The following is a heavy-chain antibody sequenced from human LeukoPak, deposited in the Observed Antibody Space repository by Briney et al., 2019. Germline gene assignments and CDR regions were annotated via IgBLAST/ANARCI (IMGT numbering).Heavy chain of an antibody. CDR1: GGSISSSGYY. CDR2: IYYSGST. D-gene: IGHD3-10*01. V-gene: IGHV4-39*07. J-gene: IGHJ4*02. CDR3: ASFLWFGEFRDY. Sequence: PSETLSLTCTVSGGSISSSGYYWGWIRQPPGKGLEWIGSIYYSGSTYYNPSLKSRVTISVDTSKNQFSLKLSSVTAADTAVYYCASFLWFGEFRDYWGQVTLVTVSS.